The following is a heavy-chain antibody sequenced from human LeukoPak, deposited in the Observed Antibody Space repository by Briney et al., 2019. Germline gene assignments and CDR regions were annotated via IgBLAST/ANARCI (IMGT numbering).Heavy chain of an antibody. J-gene: IGHJ4*02. V-gene: IGHV1-69*05. CDR1: GGTFSSYA. CDR2: IIPIFGTA. CDR3: AIYERSGYAGY. Sequence: SVKVSCKASGGTFSSYAISWVRQAPGQGLEWMGGIIPIFGTANYAQKFQGRVTITTDESASTAYMELSSLRSDDTAVYYCAIYERSGYAGYWGQGTLVTVSS. D-gene: IGHD3-22*01.